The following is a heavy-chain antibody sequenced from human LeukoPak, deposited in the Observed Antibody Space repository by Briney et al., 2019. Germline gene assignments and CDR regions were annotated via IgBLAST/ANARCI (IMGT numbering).Heavy chain of an antibody. D-gene: IGHD2-21*01. CDR3: AKLVVMIAIDGSDAFDI. Sequence: GGSLRLSCAASGFTFSSYAMNWVRQAPGKGLEWVSYISSSSSTIYYADSVKGRFTISRDNSKNTLYLQMNSLRAEDTAVYYCAKLVVMIAIDGSDAFDIWGQGTMVTVSS. J-gene: IGHJ3*02. CDR2: ISSSSSTI. V-gene: IGHV3-23*01. CDR1: GFTFSSYA.